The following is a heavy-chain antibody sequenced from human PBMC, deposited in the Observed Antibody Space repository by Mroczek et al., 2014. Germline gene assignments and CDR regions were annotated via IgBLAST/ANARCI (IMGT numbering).Heavy chain of an antibody. V-gene: IGHV4-59*01. D-gene: IGHD5-12*01. CDR3: ARRKVATIFRAYYYYMDV. J-gene: IGHJ6*03. CDR2: IYYSGST. CDR1: GGSISSYY. Sequence: QVQLQQWGPGLVKPSETLSLTCTVSGGSISSYYWSWIRQPPGKGLEWIGYIYYSGSTNYNPSLKSRVTISVDTSKNQFSLKLSSVTAADTAVYYCARRKVATIFRAYYYYMDVWGKGTTVTVSS.